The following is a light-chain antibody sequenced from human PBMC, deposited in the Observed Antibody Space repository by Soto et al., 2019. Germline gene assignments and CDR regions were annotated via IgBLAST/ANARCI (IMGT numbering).Light chain of an antibody. V-gene: IGKV1D-13*01. CDR3: QQFSDYPFT. Sequence: ALQLTQSPSSLSASVGDRVTITCRASQVISSALAWYQQKPGKPPKLLMYDVSRLESGFPSRFSGSGSGTDFTLTISSLQPEDFTTYYCQQFSDYPFTFGPGTRVDIK. CDR1: QVISSA. J-gene: IGKJ3*01. CDR2: DVS.